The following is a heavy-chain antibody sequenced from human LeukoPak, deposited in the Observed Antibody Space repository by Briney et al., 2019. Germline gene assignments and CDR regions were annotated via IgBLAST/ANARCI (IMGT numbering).Heavy chain of an antibody. V-gene: IGHV4-59*01. CDR3: ARPITSSWYGDFQH. J-gene: IGHJ1*01. CDR1: GGSMSGYF. CDR2: IYYSGST. D-gene: IGHD6-13*01. Sequence: PSETLSLTCTVSGGSMSGYFWSWIRQPPGKGLEWIGYIYYSGSTNYNPSLKSRVTISVDTSKNQFSLKLSSVTAADTAVYCARPITSSWYGDFQHWGQGTLVTVSS.